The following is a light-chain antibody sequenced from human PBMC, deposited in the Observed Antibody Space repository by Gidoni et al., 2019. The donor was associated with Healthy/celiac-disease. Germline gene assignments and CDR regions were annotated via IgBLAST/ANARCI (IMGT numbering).Light chain of an antibody. CDR2: AAS. J-gene: IGKJ1*01. CDR3: QQSYSTLWA. Sequence: DIQMTQSPSSLSASVGDRVTITCRASQSISSYLNWYQQKPGKAPKLLIYAASSLQSGVPSRFRGSGSGTDFTLTISSLQPEDFATYYCQQSYSTLWAFGKGTKVEIK. V-gene: IGKV1-39*01. CDR1: QSISSY.